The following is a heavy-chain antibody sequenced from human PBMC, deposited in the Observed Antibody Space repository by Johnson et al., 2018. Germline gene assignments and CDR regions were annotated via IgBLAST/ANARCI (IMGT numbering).Heavy chain of an antibody. CDR1: GGSFSGYY. CDR2: INHSGRP. J-gene: IGHJ1*01. V-gene: IGHV4-34*01. CDR3: ARGPGVRGVIFQQ. D-gene: IGHD3-10*01. Sequence: QVQLQQWGAGLLKPSATLSLTCAVYGGSFSGYYWSWTRQPPGKGLEWIGEINHSGRPNYNPSLKSRVTISVDTAKIQFSLKLSSVTAADPAVDYWARGPGVRGVIFQQWGQGTLVTVYS.